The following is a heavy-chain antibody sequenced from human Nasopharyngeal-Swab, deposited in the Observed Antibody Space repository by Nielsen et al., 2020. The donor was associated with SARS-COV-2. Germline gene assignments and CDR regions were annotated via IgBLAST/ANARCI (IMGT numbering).Heavy chain of an antibody. CDR2: ISGSGDRT. V-gene: IGHV3-23*01. J-gene: IGHJ4*02. D-gene: IGHD6-13*01. CDR3: AKEERSSSGYVTFDY. CDR1: GSTFSSYA. Sequence: GGFLRPSRAASGSTFSSYAMTWVRQAPGKGLEWVSAISGSGDRTYYAESVRGRFTISRDNSKSALYLQMNSLRAEDTAVYYCAKEERSSSGYVTFDYWGQGTLVTVSS.